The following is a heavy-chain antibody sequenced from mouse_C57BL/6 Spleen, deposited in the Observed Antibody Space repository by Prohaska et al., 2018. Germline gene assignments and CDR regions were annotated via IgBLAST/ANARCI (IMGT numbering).Heavy chain of an antibody. J-gene: IGHJ1*01. CDR3: ARSRDYGSSPYWYFDV. D-gene: IGHD1-1*01. Sequence: HGKSLEWIGDINPNNGGTSYNQKFKGKATLTVDKSSSTAYMELRSLTSEDSAVYYCARSRDYGSSPYWYFDVWGPGTTVTVSS. CDR2: INPNNGGT. V-gene: IGHV1-26*01.